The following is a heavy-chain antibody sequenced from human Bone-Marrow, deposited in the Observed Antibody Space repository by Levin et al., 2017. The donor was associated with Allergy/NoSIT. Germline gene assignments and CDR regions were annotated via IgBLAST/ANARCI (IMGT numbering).Heavy chain of an antibody. J-gene: IGHJ4*02. CDR3: ARVSHGYSSSGYYFDY. Sequence: GGSLRLSCAASGFTFSSYAMHWVRQAPGKGLEWVAVISYDGSNKYYADSVKGRFTISRDNSKNTLYLQMNSLRAEDTAVYYCARVSHGYSSSGYYFDYWGQGTLVTVSS. D-gene: IGHD6-13*01. CDR2: ISYDGSNK. V-gene: IGHV3-30-3*01. CDR1: GFTFSSYA.